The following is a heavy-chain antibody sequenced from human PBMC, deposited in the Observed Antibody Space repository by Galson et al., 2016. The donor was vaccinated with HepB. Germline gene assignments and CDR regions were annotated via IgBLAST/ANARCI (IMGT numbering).Heavy chain of an antibody. CDR2: IYYSGHS. D-gene: IGHD3-22*01. Sequence: TLSLPCTVSGGSISSSNFYWGWIRQPPGKGPEWIGSIYYSGHSYYNPSLKSRVTMSVDTAKNQFSLRLSSVTAADTAVYFCARRYTSENLDDALDIWGQGTMVTVSS. V-gene: IGHV4-39*01. CDR1: GGSISSSNFY. J-gene: IGHJ3*02. CDR3: ARRYTSENLDDALDI.